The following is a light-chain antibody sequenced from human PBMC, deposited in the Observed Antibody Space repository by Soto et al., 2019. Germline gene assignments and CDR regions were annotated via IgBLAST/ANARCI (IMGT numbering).Light chain of an antibody. CDR2: GAS. J-gene: IGKJ4*01. CDR1: QSVGSN. V-gene: IGKV3-15*01. Sequence: EMKMTQSPATLSLSPGERATLSCRASQSVGSNLAWYRQKPGQAPRLLIYGASSRATGIPARFSGSGSGTEFTLTISSLQSEGFAVYYCHQYNNWPLTFGGGTKVEIK. CDR3: HQYNNWPLT.